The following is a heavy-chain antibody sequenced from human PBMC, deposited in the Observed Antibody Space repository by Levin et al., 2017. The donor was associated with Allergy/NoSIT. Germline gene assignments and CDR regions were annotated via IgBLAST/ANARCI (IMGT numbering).Heavy chain of an antibody. J-gene: IGHJ6*02. CDR1: GGSISSYY. D-gene: IGHD6-13*01. CDR2: IYYSGST. CDR3: ASIAAAGTAGYYYYGMDV. Sequence: PSETLSLTCTVSGGSISSYYWSWIRQPPGKGLEWIGYIYYSGSTNYNPSLKSRVTISVDTSKNQFSLKLSSVTAADTAVYYCASIAAAGTAGYYYYGMDVWGQGTTVTVSS. V-gene: IGHV4-59*01.